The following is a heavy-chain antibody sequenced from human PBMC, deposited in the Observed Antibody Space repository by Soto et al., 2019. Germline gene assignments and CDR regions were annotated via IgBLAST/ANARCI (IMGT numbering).Heavy chain of an antibody. V-gene: IGHV5-10-1*01. Sequence: PGESLKISCKDSGYSFTTYWISWVRQMPGKGLEWMGRIDPSGSYSDYSPSFQGHVTISLDKSISTAYLQWSSLKASDTAIYYCARQEEGYCSYSSCYSFDSWGQGTLVTVSS. D-gene: IGHD2-2*02. CDR1: GYSFTTYW. CDR2: IDPSGSYS. CDR3: ARQEEGYCSYSSCYSFDS. J-gene: IGHJ4*02.